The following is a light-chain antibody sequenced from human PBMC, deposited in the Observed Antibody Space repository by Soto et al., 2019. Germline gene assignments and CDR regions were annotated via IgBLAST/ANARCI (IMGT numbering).Light chain of an antibody. V-gene: IGLV1-40*01. CDR3: QSYDNSLSGWV. CDR2: ANI. CDR1: TSNIGSGYD. J-gene: IGLJ2*01. Sequence: QSALTQPPSVSGAPGQGVTISCTGSTSNIGSGYDVHWYQQVPGLAPKLLIYANINRPSGVPDRFSGSKSGTSASLAITGLQAEDEADYYCQSYDNSLSGWVFGGGTQLTVL.